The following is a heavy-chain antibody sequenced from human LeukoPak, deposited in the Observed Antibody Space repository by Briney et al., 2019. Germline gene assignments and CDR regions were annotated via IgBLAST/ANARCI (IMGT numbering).Heavy chain of an antibody. Sequence: ASETLSLTCTVSGGSISNDYWSWIRQPPGKGLEWMGYIYYSGRINYNPSFKSRVTISVDTSKNQFSLKLSSVTAADTAVYYYARVKMVTGGPPLDYWGQGILVTVSS. CDR2: IYYSGRI. D-gene: IGHD5-24*01. J-gene: IGHJ4*02. CDR3: ARVKMVTGGPPLDY. V-gene: IGHV4-59*01. CDR1: GGSISNDY.